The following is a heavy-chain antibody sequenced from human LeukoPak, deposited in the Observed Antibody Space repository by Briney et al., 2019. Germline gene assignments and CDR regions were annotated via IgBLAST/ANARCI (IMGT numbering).Heavy chain of an antibody. J-gene: IGHJ2*01. Sequence: PGGSLRLSCAASGFTVSNNYMSSVRQAPGKGLEWVSVIYSGGDTYYADSVKGRFTISRDNSKNTLYLQMNSLRAEDTAVYYCARVRVCDDYVYWYFDLWGRGTLITVSS. D-gene: IGHD3-16*01. CDR1: GFTVSNNY. V-gene: IGHV3-53*01. CDR3: ARVRVCDDYVYWYFDL. CDR2: IYSGGDT.